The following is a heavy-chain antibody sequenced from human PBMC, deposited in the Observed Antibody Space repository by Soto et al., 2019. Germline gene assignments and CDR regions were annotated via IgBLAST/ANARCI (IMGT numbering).Heavy chain of an antibody. Sequence: PSETLSLTCAVSGGSISSSNWGSWVRQTPGKGLEWIGEIYHSGSTNYNPCLKSRVTISVDKSKNQVALKLSSVTAADTAVYYCARGGVTIFGVSYYFQHWGQGTLVTVS. V-gene: IGHV4-4*02. J-gene: IGHJ1*01. CDR1: GGSISSSNW. D-gene: IGHD3-3*01. CDR3: ARGGVTIFGVSYYFQH. CDR2: IYHSGST.